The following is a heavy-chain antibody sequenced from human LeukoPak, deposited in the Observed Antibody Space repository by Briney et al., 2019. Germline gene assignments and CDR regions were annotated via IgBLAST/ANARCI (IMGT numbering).Heavy chain of an antibody. J-gene: IGHJ4*02. CDR2: ISAYNGNT. V-gene: IGHV1-18*01. CDR3: ARDFCRSTSCYGAFDY. CDR1: GYTFTSYG. D-gene: IGHD2-2*01. Sequence: ASVKVSCKASGYTFTSYGISWVRQAPGQGLEWMGWISAYNGNTNYAQKLQGRVTMTTDTSTSTAYMELRSLRSDDTAVYYCARDFCRSTSCYGAFDYWGQGTLVPVSS.